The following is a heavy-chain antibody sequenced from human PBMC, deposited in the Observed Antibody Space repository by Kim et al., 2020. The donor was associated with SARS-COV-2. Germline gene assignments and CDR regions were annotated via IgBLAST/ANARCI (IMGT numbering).Heavy chain of an antibody. Sequence: GGSLRLSCAASGFTFRSYGMSWVRQGPGKGLEWVSGISGSGYTTHDADSVKGRFTISRDNSKNTLYLQMNNLRVEDTAIYYCARLCGSNSFVPRDDWGQG. CDR2: ISGSGYTT. D-gene: IGHD4-4*01. V-gene: IGHV3-23*01. J-gene: IGHJ1*01. CDR3: ARLCGSNSFVPRDD. CDR1: GFTFRSYG.